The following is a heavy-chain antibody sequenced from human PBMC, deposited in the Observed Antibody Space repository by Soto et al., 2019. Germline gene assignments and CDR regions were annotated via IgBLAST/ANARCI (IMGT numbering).Heavy chain of an antibody. CDR1: GYTFSNYA. D-gene: IGHD4-17*01. CDR3: ANNGDYYYYGMDV. V-gene: IGHV1-3*01. CDR2: INAGNGKT. Sequence: QVQLVQSGAEVKKPGASVKVSCKASGYTFSNYATHWVRQAPGQRLEWMGWINAGNGKTKYSQNFQGRVTITRDTSASTAYMELISLRSEDTAVYYCANNGDYYYYGMDVWGQGTTVTVSS. J-gene: IGHJ6*02.